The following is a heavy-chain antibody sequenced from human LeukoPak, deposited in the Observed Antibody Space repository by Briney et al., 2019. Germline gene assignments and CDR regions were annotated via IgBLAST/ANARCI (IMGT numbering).Heavy chain of an antibody. CDR3: AKAPDSSGYYSLNY. Sequence: GGSLRLSCAASGFTFSSYAMHWVRQAPGKGLEWVAVISYDGSNKDYADSVKGRFTISRDNSKNTLYLQMNSLRAEDTAVYYCAKAPDSSGYYSLNYWGQGTLVTVSS. V-gene: IGHV3-30*04. J-gene: IGHJ4*02. CDR2: ISYDGSNK. CDR1: GFTFSSYA. D-gene: IGHD3-22*01.